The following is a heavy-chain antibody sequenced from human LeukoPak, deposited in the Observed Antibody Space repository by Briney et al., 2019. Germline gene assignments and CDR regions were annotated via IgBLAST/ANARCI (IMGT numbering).Heavy chain of an antibody. Sequence: PWGSLRLSCAASGFTFSSYAMSWVRQAPGKGLEWVSAISGSGGSKYYADSVKGRFTISRDNSKNTLYLQMNSLRAEDTAVYYCAKDPVGSYYFDYWGQGTLVTVSS. J-gene: IGHJ4*02. V-gene: IGHV3-23*01. CDR3: AKDPVGSYYFDY. CDR2: ISGSGGSK. CDR1: GFTFSSYA. D-gene: IGHD1-26*01.